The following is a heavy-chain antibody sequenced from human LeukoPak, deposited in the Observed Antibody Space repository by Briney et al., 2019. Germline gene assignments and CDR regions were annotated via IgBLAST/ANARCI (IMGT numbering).Heavy chain of an antibody. J-gene: IGHJ4*02. CDR3: ARDRGYYDSSGHYYTFDY. CDR1: GFTFSSYS. Sequence: PGGSLRLSCAASGFTFSSYSMNWVRQAPGKGLEWVSYISSSSSTIYYADSVKGRFTISRDSAKNSLYLQMNSLRAEDTAVYYCARDRGYYDSSGHYYTFDYWGQGTLVTVSS. CDR2: ISSSSSTI. V-gene: IGHV3-48*04. D-gene: IGHD3-22*01.